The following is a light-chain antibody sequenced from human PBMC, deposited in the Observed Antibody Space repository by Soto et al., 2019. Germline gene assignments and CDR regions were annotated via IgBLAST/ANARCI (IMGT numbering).Light chain of an antibody. V-gene: IGLV2-23*02. CDR2: EVS. Sequence: ALTQPASVSGSPGQSITISCTGTSSDVGSYNLVSWYQQHPGKAPKLRIYEVSKRPSGVSNRLSGSKSGNTASLTISGLQAEDEADYYCCSYAGSSTYVFGTGTKVTVL. CDR1: SSDVGSYNL. CDR3: CSYAGSSTYV. J-gene: IGLJ1*01.